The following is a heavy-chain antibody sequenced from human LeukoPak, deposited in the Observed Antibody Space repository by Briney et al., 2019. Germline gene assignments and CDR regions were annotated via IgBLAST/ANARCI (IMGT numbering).Heavy chain of an antibody. J-gene: IGHJ4*02. CDR2: IYSGGST. V-gene: IGHV3-66*01. Sequence: GGSLRLSCAASEFSVGSNYMTWVRQAPGKGLEWVSLIYSGGSTYYADSVKGRFTISRDNSKNTLYLQMNSLRAEDTAVYYCARDYYDSSAYYVSYFDYWGQGTLVTVSS. CDR3: ARDYYDSSAYYVSYFDY. CDR1: EFSVGSNY. D-gene: IGHD3-22*01.